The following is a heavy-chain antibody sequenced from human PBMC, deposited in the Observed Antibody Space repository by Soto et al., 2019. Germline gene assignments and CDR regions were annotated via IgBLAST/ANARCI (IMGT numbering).Heavy chain of an antibody. CDR1: GGSISSSTYY. D-gene: IGHD6-19*01. J-gene: IGHJ5*02. CDR3: ARGRIAVAGNSLRNPFVLVHWFDP. V-gene: IGHV4-39*07. CDR2: IYYSGNT. Sequence: SETLSLTCTVSGGSISSSTYYWGWIRQPPGKGLEWIGSIYYSGNTHYNPSLKSRVTISVDTSKNQFSLKLSSVTAADTAVYYCARGRIAVAGNSLRNPFVLVHWFDPWGQGTLVTVSS.